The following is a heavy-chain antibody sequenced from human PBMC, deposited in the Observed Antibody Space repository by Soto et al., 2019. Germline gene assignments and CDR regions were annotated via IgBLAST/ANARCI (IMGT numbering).Heavy chain of an antibody. Sequence: EVQLLESGGGLVQPGGSLRLSCAASGFTFSSYAMSWVRQAPGKGLEWVSAISGSGGSTYYADSVKGRFTISRDNSKNTLYLQMNSLRAEDTAVYYCAKDLHMYYYDSSGYYFDYWGQGTLVTVSS. D-gene: IGHD3-22*01. V-gene: IGHV3-23*01. CDR3: AKDLHMYYYDSSGYYFDY. CDR1: GFTFSSYA. CDR2: ISGSGGST. J-gene: IGHJ4*02.